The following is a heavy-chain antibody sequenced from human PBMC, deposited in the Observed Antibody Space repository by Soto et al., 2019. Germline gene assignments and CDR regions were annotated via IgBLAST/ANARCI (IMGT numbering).Heavy chain of an antibody. J-gene: IGHJ4*02. CDR3: ATRKWLAPLDD. Sequence: SETLSLTCTVSGDSISTYYWSWIRQPPGKGLKWIGYVHYSGATDYNPSLKSRVTISVDTSKNQFSLKLSSVTAADTASYYCATRKWLAPLDDWGQGTLVTVSS. CDR2: VHYSGAT. CDR1: GDSISTYY. D-gene: IGHD5-12*01. V-gene: IGHV4-59*08.